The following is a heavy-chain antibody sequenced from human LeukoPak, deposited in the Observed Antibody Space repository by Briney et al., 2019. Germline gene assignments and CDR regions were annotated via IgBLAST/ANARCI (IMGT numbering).Heavy chain of an antibody. CDR2: ISGSGGST. D-gene: IGHD2-2*01. Sequence: GGSLRLSCAASGFTFSSYAMSWVRQAPGKGLEWVSAISGSGGSTYYADSVKGRFTISRDNSKNTLYLQMNSLRAEDTAVYYCAKPQLLEGLDTAYYYYGMGVWGQGTTVTVSS. CDR3: AKPQLLEGLDTAYYYYGMGV. J-gene: IGHJ6*02. CDR1: GFTFSSYA. V-gene: IGHV3-23*01.